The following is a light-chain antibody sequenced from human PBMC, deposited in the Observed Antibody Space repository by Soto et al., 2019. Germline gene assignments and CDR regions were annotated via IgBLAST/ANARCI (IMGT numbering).Light chain of an antibody. Sequence: QSALTQPASVSGSPGQSITISCSGTSNDVGGYDYVSWYQQHPGKHPKLVIFEVSNRPSWVSNRFSGSKSGNTASLTTSGLQPEDEADYYCNSYTSSSTLVFGGGTKLTVL. CDR1: SNDVGGYDY. J-gene: IGLJ2*01. CDR2: EVS. V-gene: IGLV2-14*01. CDR3: NSYTSSSTLV.